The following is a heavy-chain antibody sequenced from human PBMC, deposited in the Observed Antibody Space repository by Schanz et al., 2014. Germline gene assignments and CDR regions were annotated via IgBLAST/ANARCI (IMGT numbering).Heavy chain of an antibody. Sequence: EEQLVESGGGLVQPGGSLRLSCAASGFSFGDYAMTWVRQAPGKGLEWVSAINTGVNTYYADSVRGRFTMSRDNSKNTLYLQMNSLRAGDAAVYYCAKYRGYYRVSGSYRELEYWGQGTLVTVSS. CDR1: GFSFGDYA. J-gene: IGHJ4*02. D-gene: IGHD3-10*01. CDR3: AKYRGYYRVSGSYRELEY. V-gene: IGHV3-23*04. CDR2: INTGVNT.